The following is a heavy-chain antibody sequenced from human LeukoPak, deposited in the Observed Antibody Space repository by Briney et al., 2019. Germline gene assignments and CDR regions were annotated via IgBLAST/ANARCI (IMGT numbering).Heavy chain of an antibody. V-gene: IGHV4-34*01. D-gene: IGHD2/OR15-2a*01. CDR1: GGSFSGYY. Sequence: PSETLSLTCAVYGGSFSGYYWSWIRQPPGKGLEWIGEINHSGSTNYNPSLKSRVTISVDTSKNQFSLKLSSVTAADTAAYYCAIIRGYFDYWGQGTLVTVSS. CDR3: AIIRGYFDY. J-gene: IGHJ4*02. CDR2: INHSGST.